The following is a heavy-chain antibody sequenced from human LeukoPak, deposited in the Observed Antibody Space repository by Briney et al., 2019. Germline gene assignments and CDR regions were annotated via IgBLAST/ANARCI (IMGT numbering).Heavy chain of an antibody. CDR2: ISYDGSNK. J-gene: IGHJ4*02. Sequence: PGGSLRLSCAASGFTFSSYGMHWVRQAPGKGLEWVAVISYDGSNKYYADSVKGRFTISRANSKNTLYLQMNSLRAEDAAVYYCAKIRLIEYCSSTSCYKENFDYWGQGTLVTVSS. CDR3: AKIRLIEYCSSTSCYKENFDY. V-gene: IGHV3-30*18. CDR1: GFTFSSYG. D-gene: IGHD2-2*02.